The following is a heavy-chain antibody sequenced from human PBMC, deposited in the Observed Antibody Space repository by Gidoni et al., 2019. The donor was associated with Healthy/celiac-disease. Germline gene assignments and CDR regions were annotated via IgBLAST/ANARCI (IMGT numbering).Heavy chain of an antibody. D-gene: IGHD2-15*01. J-gene: IGHJ2*01. CDR3: ARVVGYSGYWYFDL. CDR2: IIPIFDTA. CDR1: GGTFSSYG. Sequence: GQSGAEVKKPGSSVKVSCEASGGTFSSYGISWVRQAPGQGLEWMGGIIPIFDTANYAQKFQGRVTITADESTSTAYMELSSLRSEDTAVYYCARVVGYSGYWYFDLWGRGTLVTVSS. V-gene: IGHV1-69*01.